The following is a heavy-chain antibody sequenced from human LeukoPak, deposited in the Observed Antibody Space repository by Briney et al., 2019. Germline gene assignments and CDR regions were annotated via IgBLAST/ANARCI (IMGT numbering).Heavy chain of an antibody. V-gene: IGHV1-18*04. D-gene: IGHD3-10*01. CDR3: ARTMAVHAFDI. J-gene: IGHJ3*02. CDR2: ISGYNGNT. Sequence: ASVKVSCKASGYTFTSYYMHWVRQAPGQGLEWMGWISGYNGNTNYAQKFQGRVTMTTDTSTTTVYMELRSLRSDDTAVYYCARTMAVHAFDIWGQGTMVTVSS. CDR1: GYTFTSYY.